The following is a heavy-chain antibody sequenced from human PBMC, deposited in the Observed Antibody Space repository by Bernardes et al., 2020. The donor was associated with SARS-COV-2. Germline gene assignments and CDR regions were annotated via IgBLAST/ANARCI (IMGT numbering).Heavy chain of an antibody. J-gene: IGHJ5*02. CDR3: ARGLESAGSGYWFDP. D-gene: IGHD1-1*01. CDR2: INHSGST. V-gene: IGHV4-34*01. CDR1: GGSFSGYY. Sequence: ETLSLTCAVYGGSFSGYYWSWIRQPPGKGLEWIGEINHSGSTNYNPSLKSRVTISVDTSKNQFSLKLSSVTAADTAVYYCARGLESAGSGYWFDPWGQGTLVTVSS.